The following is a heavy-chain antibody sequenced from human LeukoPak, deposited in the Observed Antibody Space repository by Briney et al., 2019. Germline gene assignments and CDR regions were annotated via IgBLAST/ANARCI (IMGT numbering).Heavy chain of an antibody. CDR1: GFTFNSYA. Sequence: GGSLRLSCAASGFTFNSYAMTWVRQAPGKGLEWVSAISGGGDSTYYADSVKGRFTISRDNSKNTLYLQMNSLRAEDTAVYYCAKRMGSSGYQESYWGQGTLVTVSS. CDR3: AKRMGSSGYQESY. CDR2: ISGGGDST. J-gene: IGHJ4*02. V-gene: IGHV3-23*01. D-gene: IGHD3-22*01.